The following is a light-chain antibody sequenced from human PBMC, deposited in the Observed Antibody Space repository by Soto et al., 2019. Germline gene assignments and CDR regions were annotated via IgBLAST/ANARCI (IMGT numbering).Light chain of an antibody. CDR1: QSISSW. J-gene: IGKJ1*01. V-gene: IGKV1-5*03. CDR2: KAS. Sequence: DIQMTQSPSTLSASVGDRVTITCRASQSISSWLAWYQQKPGKAPKLLIYKASSLESGVPSRFCGSGSGTEFTLTISTPQPDDFATYYCQLYNSYSWTLCQGTKVEIK. CDR3: QLYNSYSWT.